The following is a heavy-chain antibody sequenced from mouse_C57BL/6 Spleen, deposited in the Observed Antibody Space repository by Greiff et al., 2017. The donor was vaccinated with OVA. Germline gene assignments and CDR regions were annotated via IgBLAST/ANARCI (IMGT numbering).Heavy chain of an antibody. Sequence: EVKLQESGPELVKPGASVKMSCKASGYTFTDYNMHWVKQSHGKSLEWIGYINPNNGGTSYNQKFKGKATLTVNKSSSTAYMELRSLTAEVSAVYYCARSEYWYFDVWGTGTTVTVSS. J-gene: IGHJ1*03. CDR2: INPNNGGT. CDR3: ARSEYWYFDV. CDR1: GYTFTDYN. V-gene: IGHV1-22*01.